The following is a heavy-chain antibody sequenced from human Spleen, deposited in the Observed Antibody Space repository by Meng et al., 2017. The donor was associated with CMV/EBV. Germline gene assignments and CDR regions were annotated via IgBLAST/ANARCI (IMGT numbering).Heavy chain of an antibody. D-gene: IGHD2-15*01. V-gene: IGHV3-7*01. CDR1: GFTFSSYW. CDR3: ARDRGVVIAATSLDYYYGMDV. CDR2: IKQDGSEK. Sequence: GESLKISCAASGFTFSSYWMSWVRQAPGKGLEWVANIKQDGSEKYYVDSVKGRFTISRDNAKNSLYLQMNSLRAEDTAVYYCARDRGVVIAATSLDYYYGMDVWGQGTTVTVSS. J-gene: IGHJ6*02.